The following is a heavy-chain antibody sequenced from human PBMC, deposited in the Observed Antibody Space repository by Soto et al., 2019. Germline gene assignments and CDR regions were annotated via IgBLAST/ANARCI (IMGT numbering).Heavy chain of an antibody. CDR2: IRSYNNST. J-gene: IGHJ4*02. Sequence: ASVKVSSKASGYTFTSYGVNWVRQAPGRGLEWMGWIRSYNNSTNYAQKLQGRVTMTTDTSTNTAYMELRSLRSDDTAVYYCARHGNGDDYWGQGTLVTVSS. CDR3: ARHGNGDDY. D-gene: IGHD2-8*01. V-gene: IGHV1-18*01. CDR1: GYTFTSYG.